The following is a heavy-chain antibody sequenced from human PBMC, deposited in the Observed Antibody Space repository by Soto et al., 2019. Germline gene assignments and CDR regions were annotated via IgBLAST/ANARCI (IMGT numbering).Heavy chain of an antibody. CDR3: DRLRLLKGAFDI. CDR2: INPSGGDT. V-gene: IGHV1-46*03. J-gene: IGHJ3*02. Sequence: QVQLLQSGSEVKKPGASVKVSCQASGYTFTSNYIHWVRQAPGQGLEWMGIINPSGGDTTYAEKFQGRVTMTRDTSTSTVYMNLSSLRSEDTAVYYCDRLRLLKGAFDIWGQGTMVTVSS. CDR1: GYTFTSNY.